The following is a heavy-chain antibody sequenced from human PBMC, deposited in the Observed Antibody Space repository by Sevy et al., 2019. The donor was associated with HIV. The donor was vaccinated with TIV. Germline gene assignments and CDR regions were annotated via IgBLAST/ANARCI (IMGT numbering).Heavy chain of an antibody. D-gene: IGHD3-16*02. CDR1: GFTFSDYY. CDR2: ISGSGSTI. J-gene: IGHJ3*02. V-gene: IGHV3-11*01. Sequence: GGSLRLSCAASGFTFSDYYMSWIRQAPGKGLEWVSYISGSGSTIYYADSVKGRFTISRDNAKNSLYLQMNSLRAEDTAVYYCARDPGDYVWGSYRYNAFDIWGQGTMVTVSS. CDR3: ARDPGDYVWGSYRYNAFDI.